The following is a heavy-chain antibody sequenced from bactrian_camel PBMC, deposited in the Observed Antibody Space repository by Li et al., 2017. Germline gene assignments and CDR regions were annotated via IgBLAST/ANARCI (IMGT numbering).Heavy chain of an antibody. CDR2: ADIGGGRE. Sequence: QLVESGGGLVQPGGSLRLSCVTSGLTFSKYYMSWVRQAPGKDLKDREGVAAADIGGGRENYADSVKGRFTISRDNAKNTLYLQMNGLTTEDTAVYYCATWSNFDSWGQGTQVTVS. V-gene: IGHV3S28*01. D-gene: IGHD1*01. J-gene: IGHJ6*01. CDR1: GLTFSKYY. CDR3: ATWSNFDS.